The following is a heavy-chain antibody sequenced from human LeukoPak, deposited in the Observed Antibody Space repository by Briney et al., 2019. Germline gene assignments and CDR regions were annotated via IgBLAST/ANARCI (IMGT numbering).Heavy chain of an antibody. CDR1: GFTFSDYY. J-gene: IGHJ4*02. CDR3: ARANYYDRSGYPQKDY. D-gene: IGHD3-22*01. Sequence: GGSLRLSCAASGFTFSDYYMSWIRQAPGKGLEWVSYISSSGSTIYYADSVKGRFTISRDNAKNSLYLQMNSLRAEDTAVYYCARANYYDRSGYPQKDYWGQGTLVTVSS. V-gene: IGHV3-11*01. CDR2: ISSSGSTI.